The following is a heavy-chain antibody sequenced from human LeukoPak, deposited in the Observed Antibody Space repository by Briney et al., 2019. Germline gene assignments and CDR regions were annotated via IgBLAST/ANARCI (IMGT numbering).Heavy chain of an antibody. V-gene: IGHV1-2*02. CDR3: ARASYYYDSSGYPGYYFDY. CDR2: INPNSGGT. J-gene: IGHJ4*02. D-gene: IGHD3-22*01. CDR1: GYTFTDYY. Sequence: AAVKVSCKASGYTFTDYYMHWVRQAPGQGREWMGWINPNSGGTKYAQKFQGRVTMTRDTSISTAYMELSRLRSDDTALYYCARASYYYDSSGYPGYYFDYWGQGTLVTVSS.